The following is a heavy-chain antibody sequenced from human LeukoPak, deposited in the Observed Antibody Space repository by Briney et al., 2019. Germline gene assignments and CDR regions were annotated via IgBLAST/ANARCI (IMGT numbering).Heavy chain of an antibody. Sequence: PSETLSLTCTVSGGSISSYYWSWLRQPPGKGLEWIGYIYYSGSTNYNPSLKSRVTISVDTSKNQFSLKLSSVTAADTAVYYCARERYFDWFYDYWGQGTLVTVSS. CDR1: GGSISSYY. D-gene: IGHD3-9*01. CDR2: IYYSGST. CDR3: ARERYFDWFYDY. J-gene: IGHJ4*02. V-gene: IGHV4-59*01.